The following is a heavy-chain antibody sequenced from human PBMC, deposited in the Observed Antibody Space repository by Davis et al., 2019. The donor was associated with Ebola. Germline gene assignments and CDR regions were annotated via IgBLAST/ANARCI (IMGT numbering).Heavy chain of an antibody. CDR3: ARDRYSSGWAMLDY. Sequence: ASVKVSCKTYGYTFASYGINWVRQAPGQGLEWMGWITAYNGYTKYAQNFEGRVTMTTDTSTNTAYMELRSLRSDDTAVYYCARDRYSSGWAMLDYWGQGTLVTVSS. CDR2: ITAYNGYT. J-gene: IGHJ4*02. V-gene: IGHV1-18*01. D-gene: IGHD6-19*01. CDR1: GYTFASYG.